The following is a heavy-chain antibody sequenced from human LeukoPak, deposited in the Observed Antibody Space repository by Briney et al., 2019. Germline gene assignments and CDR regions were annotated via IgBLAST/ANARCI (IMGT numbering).Heavy chain of an antibody. CDR3: ARSSITMVRGVIKSTTSWYHYYNMDV. V-gene: IGHV3-64*01. D-gene: IGHD3-10*01. Sequence: PGGSLRLSCAASGFTFSSYAMHWVRQAPGKGLEYVSAISSNGGSTYYANSVKGRFTISRDNSKNTLYLQMGSLRAEDMAVYYCARSSITMVRGVIKSTTSWYHYYNMDVWGKGTTVTVSS. CDR2: ISSNGGST. J-gene: IGHJ6*03. CDR1: GFTFSSYA.